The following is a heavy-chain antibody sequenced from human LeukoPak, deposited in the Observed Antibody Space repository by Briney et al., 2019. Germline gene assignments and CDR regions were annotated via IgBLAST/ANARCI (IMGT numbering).Heavy chain of an antibody. CDR1: GFTFSSNA. D-gene: IGHD2-15*01. CDR3: AKVERVVVAATSWFDS. Sequence: GGTLSLSCAASGFTFSSNALSWVRQAPGQGLEWVSAISGSGGSTSYADSVKGRFTISRVNSKNTLYLQMNSLRAEDTAVYYWAKVERVVVAATSWFDSWGQGTLVTVSS. J-gene: IGHJ5*01. V-gene: IGHV3-23*01. CDR2: ISGSGGST.